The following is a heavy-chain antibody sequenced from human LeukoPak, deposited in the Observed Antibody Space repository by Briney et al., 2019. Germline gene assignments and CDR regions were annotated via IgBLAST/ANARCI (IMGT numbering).Heavy chain of an antibody. CDR1: GFTFSDYY. V-gene: IGHV3-11*01. J-gene: IGHJ4*02. CDR2: ISSSGSTI. D-gene: IGHD6-13*01. CDR3: ARDVDGGTYSSSYDY. Sequence: PGGSLRLSCAASGFTFSDYYMSWIRQAPGKGLEWVSYISSSGSTIYYADSVKGRFTISRDNAKNSLYLQMKSLRAEDTAVYYCARDVDGGTYSSSYDYWGQGTLVTVSS.